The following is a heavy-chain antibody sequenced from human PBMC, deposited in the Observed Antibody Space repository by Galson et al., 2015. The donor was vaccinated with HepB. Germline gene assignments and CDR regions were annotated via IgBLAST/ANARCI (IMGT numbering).Heavy chain of an antibody. Sequence: SLRLSCAASGFTVSSNYMSWVRQAPGKGLEWVSVIYSGGSTYYADSVKGRFTISRDNSKNTLYLQMNSLRAEDTAVYYCARDYAVGATDYWGQGTLVTVSS. CDR3: ARDYAVGATDY. CDR1: GFTVSSNY. J-gene: IGHJ4*02. V-gene: IGHV3-66*01. D-gene: IGHD1-26*01. CDR2: IYSGGST.